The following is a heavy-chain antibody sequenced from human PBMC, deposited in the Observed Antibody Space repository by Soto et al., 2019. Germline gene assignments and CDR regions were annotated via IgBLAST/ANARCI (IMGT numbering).Heavy chain of an antibody. V-gene: IGHV1-18*04. CDR1: GYTFANYA. Sequence: QVQLVQSGAEVKAPGASVKISCKTSGYTFANYAVTWVRQAPGQGLEWVGCNTDYAQKFQGTVTMTSATSPSTAYLGRGSLTSDDTAGYSGARGGPHRYVGSWNYYLARWGQEPWSPSPQ. D-gene: IGHD1-7*01. J-gene: IGHJ4*01. CDR2: NT. CDR3: ARGGPHRYVGSWNYYLAR.